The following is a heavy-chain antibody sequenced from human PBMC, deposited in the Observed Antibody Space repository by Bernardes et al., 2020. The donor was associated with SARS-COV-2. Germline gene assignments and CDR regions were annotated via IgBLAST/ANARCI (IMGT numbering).Heavy chain of an antibody. CDR3: ARPRLEPTYGDYVCLDF. V-gene: IGHV1-3*01. J-gene: IGHJ4*02. CDR2: VNAGNGNT. D-gene: IGHD4-17*01. CDR1: GYNFISYA. Sequence: VKVSCKASGYNFISYAMYWVRQAPGQGLEWMGWVNAGNGNTKYSQKFQGRLTLTRDSYADIVYMELTRLTPEDTAVYYCARPRLEPTYGDYVCLDFWGQGTLVTVSS.